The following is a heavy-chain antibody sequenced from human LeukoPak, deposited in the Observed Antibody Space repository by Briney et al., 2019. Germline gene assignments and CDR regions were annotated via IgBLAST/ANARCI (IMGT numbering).Heavy chain of an antibody. CDR3: AVAPGDY. CDR1: GYTFTGYY. J-gene: IGHJ4*02. V-gene: IGHV1-2*02. D-gene: IGHD2-21*01. CDR2: INPNTGDT. Sequence: ASVKVSCKASGYTFTGYYMHWVRQAPGQGLEWMGWINPNTGDTNYAQKFQGRVTMARDTSITTVYMEISRLTSDDTALFYCAVAPGDYWGQGTLVTVSS.